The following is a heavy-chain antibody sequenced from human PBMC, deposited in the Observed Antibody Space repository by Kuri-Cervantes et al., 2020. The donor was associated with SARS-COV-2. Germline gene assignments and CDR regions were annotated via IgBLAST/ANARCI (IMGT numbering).Heavy chain of an antibody. Sequence: SETLSLTCTVSGGSISSSSYYWGWIRQPPGKGLEWIGEINHSGSTNYNPSLKSRVTISVDTSKNQFSLKLSSVTAADTAVYYCARRRGYSGYVDRPSYFDYWGQGTLVTVSS. CDR2: INHSGST. CDR3: ARRRGYSGYVDRPSYFDY. J-gene: IGHJ4*02. CDR1: GGSISSSSYY. V-gene: IGHV4-39*07. D-gene: IGHD5-12*01.